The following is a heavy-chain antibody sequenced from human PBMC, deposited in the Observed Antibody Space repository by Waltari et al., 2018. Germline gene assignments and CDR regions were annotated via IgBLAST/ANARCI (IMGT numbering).Heavy chain of an antibody. Sequence: EVQLVESGGGLVQPGGSLRLSCAASGFTFSSYWMRWVRQAPGKGLEWVANIKQDGSEKYYVDSVKGRFTISRDNAKNSLYLQMNSLRAEDTAVYYCASSGKAAAGIPDYWGQGTLVTVSS. V-gene: IGHV3-7*01. J-gene: IGHJ4*02. CDR2: IKQDGSEK. CDR3: ASSGKAAAGIPDY. CDR1: GFTFSSYW. D-gene: IGHD6-13*01.